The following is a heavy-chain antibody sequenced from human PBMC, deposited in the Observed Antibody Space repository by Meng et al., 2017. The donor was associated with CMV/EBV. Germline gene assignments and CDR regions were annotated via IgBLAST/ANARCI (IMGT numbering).Heavy chain of an antibody. Sequence: QAQLQESCPGLQKPSPTLSLPCTVSGCSISSGDYYWSWIRQPPGKGLEWIGYIYYSGSTYYNPSLKSRVTISVDTSKNQFSLKLSSVTAADTAVYYCAREGDNPFDYWGQGTLVTVSS. CDR1: GCSISSGDYY. V-gene: IGHV4-30-4*08. CDR2: IYYSGST. J-gene: IGHJ4*02. CDR3: AREGDNPFDY. D-gene: IGHD2-21*02.